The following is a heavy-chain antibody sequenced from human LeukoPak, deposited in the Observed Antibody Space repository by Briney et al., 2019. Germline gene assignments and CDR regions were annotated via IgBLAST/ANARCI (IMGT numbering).Heavy chain of an antibody. CDR3: ARSAGSSGWYEGYYFDY. J-gene: IGHJ4*02. CDR2: IKQDGSEK. V-gene: IGHV3-7*01. D-gene: IGHD6-13*01. Sequence: GGSLRLSCAASGFTFSRYWMSWVRQAPGKGLEWVANIKQDGSEKYYVDSVKGRFTISRDNAKISLYLQMNSLRAEDTAVYYCARSAGSSGWYEGYYFDYWGQGTLVTVSS. CDR1: GFTFSRYW.